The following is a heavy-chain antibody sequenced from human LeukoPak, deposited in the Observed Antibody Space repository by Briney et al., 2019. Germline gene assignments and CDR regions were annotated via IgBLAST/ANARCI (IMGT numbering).Heavy chain of an antibody. Sequence: GGSLRLSCAASGFTFSSYSMYWVRQAPGKGLEWVSSISSSSSYIYYADSVKGRFTISRDNAKNSLYLQMNSLRAEDTAVYYCPRRGIATVAMDVWGKGTTVTVSS. J-gene: IGHJ6*03. D-gene: IGHD6-13*01. CDR1: GFTFSSYS. V-gene: IGHV3-21*01. CDR2: ISSSSSYI. CDR3: PRRGIATVAMDV.